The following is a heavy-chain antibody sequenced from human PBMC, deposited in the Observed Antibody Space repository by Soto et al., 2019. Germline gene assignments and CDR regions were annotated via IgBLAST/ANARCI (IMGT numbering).Heavy chain of an antibody. CDR3: ARSLGSSSGYFDP. V-gene: IGHV4-30-4*01. J-gene: IGHJ5*02. CDR2: IYKSGRT. D-gene: IGHD6-6*01. Sequence: QVHLQESGPGLLKPSQTLSLTCAVSGDSIGSGDYYWTWIRQSPGKGLEYIGYIYKSGRTYYNPSLKSRPVISLDTSKHQVFLSLTSLTAADTAMYFCARSLGSSSGYFDPWGQGTLVTVSS. CDR1: GDSIGSGDYY.